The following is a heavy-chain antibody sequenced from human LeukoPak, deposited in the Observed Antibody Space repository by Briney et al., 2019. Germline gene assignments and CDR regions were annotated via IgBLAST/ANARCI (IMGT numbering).Heavy chain of an antibody. CDR2: IDPDGSET. CDR3: ARIWYFGDNNWRYFDY. V-gene: IGHV3-7*01. Sequence: GGSLRLSCAASGFTFSNYWMSWAPQAPGKGLEGVANIDPDGSETQYVGSVKGRFTTSRDNAKNSLYLQMNSLRAEDTAIYYCARIWYFGDNNWRYFDYWGQGTLVTVSS. CDR1: GFTFSNYW. J-gene: IGHJ4*02. D-gene: IGHD1-20*01.